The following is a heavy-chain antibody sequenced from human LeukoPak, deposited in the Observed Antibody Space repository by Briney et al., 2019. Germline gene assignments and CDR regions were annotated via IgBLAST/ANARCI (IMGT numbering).Heavy chain of an antibody. CDR3: ARGHDILTGYYNWSEFDY. Sequence: GGSLRLSCAASGFTFSSYWMSWVRQAPGKGLEWVANIKQDGSEKYYVDSVKGRFTISRDNAKNSLYLQMNSLRAEDTAVYYCARGHDILTGYYNWSEFDYWGQGTLVTVSS. J-gene: IGHJ4*02. CDR2: IKQDGSEK. D-gene: IGHD3-9*01. V-gene: IGHV3-7*01. CDR1: GFTFSSYW.